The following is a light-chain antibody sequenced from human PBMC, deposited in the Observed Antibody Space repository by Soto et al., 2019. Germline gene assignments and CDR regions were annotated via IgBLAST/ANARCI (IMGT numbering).Light chain of an antibody. CDR3: HQYSHWQT. Sequence: EIVMTQSPATLSVSPGERATLSCRASQSIDSNLAWYQQKPGQAPRLLIYGASTRATGIPARFSGSGSGTEFTLSISRRQPEDFAVYRCHQYSHWQTVGQGTKVEIK. V-gene: IGKV3D-15*01. CDR1: QSIDSN. J-gene: IGKJ1*01. CDR2: GAS.